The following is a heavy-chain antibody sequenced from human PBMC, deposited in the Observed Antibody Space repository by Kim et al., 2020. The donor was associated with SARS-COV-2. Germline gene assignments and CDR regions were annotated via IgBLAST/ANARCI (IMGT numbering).Heavy chain of an antibody. D-gene: IGHD3-9*01. CDR1: GFTFSGYY. V-gene: IGHV3-21*01. CDR2: ISSSSSYI. Sequence: GGSLRLSCAASGFTFSGYYMNWVRQAPGKGLEWVSSISSSSSYIYYADSVKGRFTISRDNAKNSLYLQMNSLRAEDTAVYYCARDRDILTGYPSEIASWGQGTLVTVSS. CDR3: ARDRDILTGYPSEIAS. J-gene: IGHJ5*02.